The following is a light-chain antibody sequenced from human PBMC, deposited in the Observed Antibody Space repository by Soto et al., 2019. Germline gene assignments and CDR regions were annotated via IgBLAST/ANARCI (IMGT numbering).Light chain of an antibody. V-gene: IGKV1-12*01. CDR3: QQANSFPPWT. Sequence: DIQMTQSPSSVSASVGDSVTITCRASQDISNWLAWYQQKPGKAPKLLIYTASSLQSGVPSRFSGSGSRTDFTLTISGLQPEDFATYYCQQANSFPPWTFGQGTKVEIK. CDR1: QDISNW. CDR2: TAS. J-gene: IGKJ1*01.